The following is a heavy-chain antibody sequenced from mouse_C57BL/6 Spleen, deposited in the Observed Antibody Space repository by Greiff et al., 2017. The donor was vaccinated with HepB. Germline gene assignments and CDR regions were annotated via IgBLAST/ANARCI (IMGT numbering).Heavy chain of an antibody. CDR2: INPNNGGT. V-gene: IGHV1-26*01. CDR1: GYTFTDYY. J-gene: IGHJ2*01. Sequence: VQLQQSGPELVKPGASVKISCKASGYTFTDYYMNWVKQSHGKSLEWIGDINPNNGGTSYNQKFKGKATLNVDKSSSTAYMELRSLTSEDSAVYDCAGTGTRRGLFDYWGQGTTLTVSS. D-gene: IGHD4-1*01. CDR3: AGTGTRRGLFDY.